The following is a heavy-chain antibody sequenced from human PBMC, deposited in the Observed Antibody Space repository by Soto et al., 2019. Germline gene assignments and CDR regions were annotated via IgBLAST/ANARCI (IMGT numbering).Heavy chain of an antibody. J-gene: IGHJ4*02. D-gene: IGHD1-26*01. CDR3: ARDLAKGGGSAGFDY. CDR2: INPKSGGT. CDR1: GYTFTVYY. Sequence: ASVKVSCKASGYTFTVYYMHWVRQAPGQGLEWMGWINPKSGGTMYPQKFQGRVTMTWDTSISTAYMALTRLRSDDTAVYYCARDLAKGGGSAGFDYWGQGTLVTVSS. V-gene: IGHV1-2*02.